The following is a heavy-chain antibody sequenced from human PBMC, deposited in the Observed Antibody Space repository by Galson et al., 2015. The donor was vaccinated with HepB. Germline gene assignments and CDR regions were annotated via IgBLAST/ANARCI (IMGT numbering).Heavy chain of an antibody. V-gene: IGHV4-34*01. CDR1: GGSFTAYY. Sequence: TLSLTCAVSGGSFTAYYWSWIRQPQPPGKGLEWIGVINRSGSANYNPSLKSRVTIAVDTSKNQFSLKLSSVTAADTAVYYCARGRRTGIYRSRIRGENVNWFDPWGQGTQVTVSS. CDR2: INRSGSA. CDR3: ARGRRTGIYRSRIRGENVNWFDP. J-gene: IGHJ5*02. D-gene: IGHD3-10*01.